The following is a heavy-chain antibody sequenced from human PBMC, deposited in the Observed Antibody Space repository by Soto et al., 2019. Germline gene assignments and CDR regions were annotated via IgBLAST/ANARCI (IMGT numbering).Heavy chain of an antibody. Sequence: HPGGSLRLSCAASGFTFSSYWMSWVRQAPGKGLEWVANIKQDGSEKYYVDSVKGRFTISRDNAKNSLYLQMNSLRAEDTAVYYCARGCSGGSCYHYYYYGMDVWGQGTTVTVSS. CDR3: ARGCSGGSCYHYYYYGMDV. V-gene: IGHV3-7*01. J-gene: IGHJ6*02. CDR1: GFTFSSYW. CDR2: IKQDGSEK. D-gene: IGHD2-15*01.